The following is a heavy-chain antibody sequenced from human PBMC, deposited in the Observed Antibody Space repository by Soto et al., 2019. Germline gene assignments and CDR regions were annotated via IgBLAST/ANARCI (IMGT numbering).Heavy chain of an antibody. CDR1: GFSLTTRGVG. Sequence: QITLKESGPTLVKPTQTLTLTCTFSGFSLTTRGVGVGWIRQSPGKALECLALIYWDDDKRYSPSLQSRLSITKDTSKNQVVLTMTNVDPVDTATYYCAHIPNYYQYDWLDPWGQGTLVSGSS. CDR3: AHIPNYYQYDWLDP. D-gene: IGHD3-16*01. CDR2: IYWDDDK. V-gene: IGHV2-5*02. J-gene: IGHJ5*02.